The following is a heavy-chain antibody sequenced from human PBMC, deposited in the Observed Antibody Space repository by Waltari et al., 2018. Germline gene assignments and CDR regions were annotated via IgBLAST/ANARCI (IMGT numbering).Heavy chain of an antibody. D-gene: IGHD3-3*01. J-gene: IGHJ5*02. V-gene: IGHV1-2*02. CDR1: GYTFTDYY. Sequence: QVQLVQSGAEVKKPGASVKVSCKASGYTFTDYYVHWVRQAPGQGLEWMGLIHPNSGGTRSAQKFQGRVTLTRDTSITTAYMELSSLTSDDTAVYYCAKDQSKAPLVRFGVIISEWFDPWGQGTLVTVSS. CDR2: IHPNSGGT. CDR3: AKDQSKAPLVRFGVIISEWFDP.